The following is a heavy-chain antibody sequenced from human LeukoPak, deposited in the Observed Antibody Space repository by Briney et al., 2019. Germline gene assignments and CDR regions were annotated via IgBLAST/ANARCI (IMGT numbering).Heavy chain of an antibody. V-gene: IGHV3-30-3*01. CDR3: ARERSLPDAFDI. Sequence: GGSLRLSCAASGFTFSSYAMHWVRQAPGKGLEWVAVISYDGSNKYYADSVKGRFTISRDNSKNTLYLQMNSLRAEDTAVYYCARERSLPDAFDIWGQGTMVTVSS. CDR2: ISYDGSNK. CDR1: GFTFSSYA. J-gene: IGHJ3*02.